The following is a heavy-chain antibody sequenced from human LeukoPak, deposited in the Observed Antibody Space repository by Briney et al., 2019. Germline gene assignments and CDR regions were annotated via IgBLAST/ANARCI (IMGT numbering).Heavy chain of an antibody. CDR2: ISSSSSYI. V-gene: IGHV3-21*01. J-gene: IGHJ4*02. CDR3: ARDNWNDDGLDY. CDR1: GFTFSSYS. D-gene: IGHD1-1*01. Sequence: GGSLRLSCAASGFTFSSYSMNWVRQAPGKGLEWVSSISSSSSYIHYADSVKGRFTISRDNAKNSLYLQMNSLRAEDTAVYYCARDNWNDDGLDYWGQGTLVTVSS.